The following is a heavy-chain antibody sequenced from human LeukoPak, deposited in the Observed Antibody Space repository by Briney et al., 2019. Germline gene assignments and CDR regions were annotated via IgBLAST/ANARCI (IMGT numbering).Heavy chain of an antibody. D-gene: IGHD3-16*01. J-gene: IGHJ4*02. V-gene: IGHV3-23*01. Sequence: GGSLRLSCAASGFTFSSYSMNWVRQAPGKGLEWVSVISGNSDTTYYADSVKGRFIISRDNSKNTLYLQMNSLRAEDTAVYYCAKRIGGVNSFDHWGQGTLVTVSS. CDR3: AKRIGGVNSFDH. CDR2: ISGNSDTT. CDR1: GFTFSSYS.